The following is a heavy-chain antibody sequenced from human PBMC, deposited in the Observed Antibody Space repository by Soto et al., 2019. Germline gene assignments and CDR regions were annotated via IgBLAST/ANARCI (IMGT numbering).Heavy chain of an antibody. Sequence: GPEVKKPGASVKVSCKTSGYTFTSYGISWVRQAPGQGLEWMGWISTDKGKTNYAQKFQGRVTMTTDTSTTTAYMELRSLRSDDTAVYYCATRSPAFDYWGREPWSPSPQ. V-gene: IGHV1-18*01. CDR1: GYTFTSYG. CDR2: ISTDKGKT. CDR3: ATRSPAFDY. J-gene: IGHJ4*02.